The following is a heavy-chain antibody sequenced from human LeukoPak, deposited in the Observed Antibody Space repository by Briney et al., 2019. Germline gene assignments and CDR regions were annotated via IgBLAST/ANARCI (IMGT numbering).Heavy chain of an antibody. V-gene: IGHV3-23*01. Sequence: PGGSLRLSCAASGFTFSSYAMSWVRQAPGKGLEWVSAISGSGGSTYYADSVKGRFTISRDNSENTLYLQMNSLRAEDTAVYYCAKDVGYCGGDCYSMDYFDYWGQGTLVTVSS. CDR3: AKDVGYCGGDCYSMDYFDY. J-gene: IGHJ4*02. CDR1: GFTFSSYA. D-gene: IGHD2-21*02. CDR2: ISGSGGST.